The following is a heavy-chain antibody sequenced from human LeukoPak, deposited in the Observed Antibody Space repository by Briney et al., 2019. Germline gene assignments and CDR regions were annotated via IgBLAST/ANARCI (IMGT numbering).Heavy chain of an antibody. Sequence: PGGSLRLSCAASGFTFITYAMHWVRQAPGKGLEWVAVIAYDGSNEYYADSVKGRFTISRGNSKNTLSLQMNSLRAEDTAVYYCARTYFYGAGSAPGAFDIWGQGTMVTVSS. D-gene: IGHD3-10*01. CDR3: ARTYFYGAGSAPGAFDI. CDR2: IAYDGSNE. V-gene: IGHV3-30-3*01. J-gene: IGHJ3*02. CDR1: GFTFITYA.